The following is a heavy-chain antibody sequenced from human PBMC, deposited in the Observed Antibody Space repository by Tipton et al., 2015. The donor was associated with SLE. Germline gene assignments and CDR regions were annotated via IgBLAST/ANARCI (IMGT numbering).Heavy chain of an antibody. D-gene: IGHD5-18*01. J-gene: IGHJ2*01. CDR3: ARAPRGYNYGVRVSYFYL. Sequence: TLSLTCTVSGGSISSSSYYWGWIRQPPGKGLEWIGSIYYSGSTYYNPSLKSRVTISVDTSKSQFSLKLSSVTAADTAVYYCARAPRGYNYGVRVSYFYLWGRGTLGTVSS. CDR2: IYYSGST. V-gene: IGHV4-39*07. CDR1: GGSISSSSYY.